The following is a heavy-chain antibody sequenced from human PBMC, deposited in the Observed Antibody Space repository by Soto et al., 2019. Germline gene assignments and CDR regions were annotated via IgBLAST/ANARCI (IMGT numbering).Heavy chain of an antibody. CDR1: GGSIRSYC. D-gene: IGHD6-19*01. V-gene: IGHV4-59*03. CDR3: ACGGSIAVATRRLMYV. CDR2: ICNSGTT. Sequence: QVQLQESGPTLVKPSETLSLTCTVSGGSIRSYCWTWIRQPPGEGLEWIGCICNSGTTNYNPSLRRRLAISLVFQRDQFSLQLCSGFVAETASLYCACGGSIAVATRRLMYVWADVTT. J-gene: IGHJ6*03.